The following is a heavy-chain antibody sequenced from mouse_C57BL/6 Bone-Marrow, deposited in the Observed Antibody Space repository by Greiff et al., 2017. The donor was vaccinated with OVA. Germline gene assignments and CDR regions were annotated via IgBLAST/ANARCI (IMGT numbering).Heavy chain of an antibody. CDR1: GFTFSDFY. Sequence: EVHLVESGGGLVQSGRSLRLSCATSGFTFSDFYMEWVRQAPGKGLEWIAASRNKANDYTTEYSASVKGRFIVSRDTSQSILYLQMNALRAEDTASYYCARGDYYGSSYWYFDVWGTGTTVTVSS. CDR3: ARGDYYGSSYWYFDV. V-gene: IGHV7-1*01. D-gene: IGHD1-1*01. CDR2: SRNKANDYTT. J-gene: IGHJ1*03.